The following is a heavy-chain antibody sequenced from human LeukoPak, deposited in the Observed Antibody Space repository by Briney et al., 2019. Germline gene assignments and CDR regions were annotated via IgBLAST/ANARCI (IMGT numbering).Heavy chain of an antibody. J-gene: IGHJ4*02. Sequence: GGSLRLSCAASGFTFSSYGMHWVRQAPGKGLEWVSGISGSGGSTYYADSVKGRFTISRDNSKNTLYLQMNSLRAEDTAVYYCAKGSSGLSFDYWGQGTLVTVSS. CDR3: AKGSSGLSFDY. V-gene: IGHV3-23*01. D-gene: IGHD6-19*01. CDR1: GFTFSSYG. CDR2: ISGSGGST.